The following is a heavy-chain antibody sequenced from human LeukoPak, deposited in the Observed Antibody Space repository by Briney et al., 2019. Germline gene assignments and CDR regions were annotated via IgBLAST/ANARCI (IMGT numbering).Heavy chain of an antibody. CDR1: GFTFSNYW. CDR3: ATCSSGYYCDHFQT. D-gene: IGHD3-22*01. J-gene: IGHJ1*01. V-gene: IGHV3-7*01. Sequence: PRGSLRLSCTASGFTFSNYWMTWIRQAPGKGLEWVANIKQDGIEKYYVDSVEGRFTVSRDNSKNSLFLQIESLRAADTAVYYCATCSSGYYCDHFQTWGQGSLVTVSS. CDR2: IKQDGIEK.